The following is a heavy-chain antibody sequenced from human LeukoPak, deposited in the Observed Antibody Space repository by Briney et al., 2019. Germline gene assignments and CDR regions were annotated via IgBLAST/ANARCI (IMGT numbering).Heavy chain of an antibody. V-gene: IGHV3-23*01. CDR3: ANQTSGYSSNWYEDY. D-gene: IGHD6-13*01. CDR2: ICGSGGCT. J-gene: IGHJ4*02. Sequence: GGSLRLSCAASGFTFSNYAVSWVRHAPGQGLELVSTICGSGGCTYYADSVRRRFTTSRDNSKNTLYLQMNSLSAEDTAVYSCANQTSGYSSNWYEDYWGQGTLVTVSS. CDR1: GFTFSNYA.